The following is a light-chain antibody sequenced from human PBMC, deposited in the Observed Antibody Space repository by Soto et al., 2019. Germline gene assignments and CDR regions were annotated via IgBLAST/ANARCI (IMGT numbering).Light chain of an antibody. CDR3: QQYDSYPYT. Sequence: DIQMTQSPSTLSASVGDRVTITCRASQSISNWLAWYQQKPGKAPKLLIYKASSLESGVPSRFSGTGSGTEFTLTISSLQPDDFATYYCQQYDSYPYTFGQGTKLEIK. J-gene: IGKJ2*01. CDR1: QSISNW. V-gene: IGKV1-5*03. CDR2: KAS.